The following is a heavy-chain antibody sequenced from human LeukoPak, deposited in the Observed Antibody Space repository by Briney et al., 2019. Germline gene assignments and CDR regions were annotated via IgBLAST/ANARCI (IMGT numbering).Heavy chain of an antibody. D-gene: IGHD3-10*01. CDR2: IYPGDSNT. Sequence: GESLQISSQGSGCSFTSYWIGWGRRMPGKGREWMGIIYPGDSNTRYSPSFQGQVTISADKSISTAYLQWSSLKASDTAMYYCARAYYASGSYNYWGQGTLVTVSS. CDR3: ARAYYASGSYNY. J-gene: IGHJ4*02. CDR1: GCSFTSYW. V-gene: IGHV5-51*01.